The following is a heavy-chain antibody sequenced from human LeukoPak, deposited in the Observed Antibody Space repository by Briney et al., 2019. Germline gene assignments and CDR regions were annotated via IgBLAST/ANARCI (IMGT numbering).Heavy chain of an antibody. V-gene: IGHV3-30*03. CDR1: GNYW. D-gene: IGHD3-22*01. CDR3: ARGGRDYYDSGFDP. J-gene: IGHJ5*02. Sequence: PGGSLRLSCAASGNYWMHWVRQAPGKGLEWVAVISYDGSNKYYADSVKGRFTISRDTSKNTLYLQMNSLRAEDTAVYYCARGGRDYYDSGFDPWGQGTLVTVSS. CDR2: ISYDGSNK.